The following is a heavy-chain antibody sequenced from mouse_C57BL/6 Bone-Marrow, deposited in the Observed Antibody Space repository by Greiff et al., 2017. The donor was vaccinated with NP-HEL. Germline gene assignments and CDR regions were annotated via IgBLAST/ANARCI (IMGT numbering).Heavy chain of an antibody. Sequence: VQLQQPGAELVKPGASVKLSCQASGYTFTSYWMHWVKQRPGQGLEWIGMIHPNSGSTNYNEKFKSKATLTVDKSSSTAYMQLSSLTSEDSAVYYCARASGTGFAYWGQGTLVTVSA. CDR2: IHPNSGST. D-gene: IGHD4-1*01. J-gene: IGHJ3*01. CDR3: ARASGTGFAY. CDR1: GYTFTSYW. V-gene: IGHV1-64*01.